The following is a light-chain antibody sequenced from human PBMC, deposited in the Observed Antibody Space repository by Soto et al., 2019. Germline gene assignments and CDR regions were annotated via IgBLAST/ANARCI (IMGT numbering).Light chain of an antibody. CDR3: MQALQTPPS. CDR1: QSLLHSNGYNY. V-gene: IGKV2-28*01. Sequence: DIVMTQSPLSLPVTPGEPASISCRSSQSLLHSNGYNYLDWYLQKPGQSPQLLIYLGSNRASGVPYRFSGSGSGTDFTLKISRVAAEDVGVYYCMQALQTPPSFGQGTKLEIK. J-gene: IGKJ2*01. CDR2: LGS.